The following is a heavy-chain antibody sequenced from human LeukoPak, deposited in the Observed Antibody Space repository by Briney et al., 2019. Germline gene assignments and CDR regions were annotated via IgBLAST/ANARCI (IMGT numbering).Heavy chain of an antibody. CDR3: AKVVLGVTHGYLDL. J-gene: IGHJ2*01. Sequence: GGSLRLSCAASGFIFNTYAMSWVRQAPGKGLEWVSGISAGGGSTYYADSVKGRFTVSTDNSKNTLYLQMNSVRAEDTALYSCAKVVLGVTHGYLDLWGRGTRVTVSS. D-gene: IGHD4-11*01. CDR1: GFIFNTYA. CDR2: ISAGGGST. V-gene: IGHV3-23*01.